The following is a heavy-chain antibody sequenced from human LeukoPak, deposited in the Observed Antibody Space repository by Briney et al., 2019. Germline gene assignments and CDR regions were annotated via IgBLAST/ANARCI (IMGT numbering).Heavy chain of an antibody. D-gene: IGHD3-22*01. J-gene: IGHJ3*02. V-gene: IGHV1-2*02. Sequence: ASVKVSCKPSGYTFTGYYMHWVRQAPGQGLEWMGWINPNSGGTNYAQKFQGRVTMTRDTSVSTAYMELSRLRSDDTAVYYCASFNRGDYYDSSGYPDAFDIWGQGTMVTVSS. CDR2: INPNSGGT. CDR1: GYTFTGYY. CDR3: ASFNRGDYYDSSGYPDAFDI.